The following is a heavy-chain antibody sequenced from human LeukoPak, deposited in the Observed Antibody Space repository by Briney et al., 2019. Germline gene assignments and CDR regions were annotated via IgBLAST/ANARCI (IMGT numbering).Heavy chain of an antibody. CDR3: ARLIVGATPKAFDI. CDR1: GASISTTNYY. V-gene: IGHV4-39*01. J-gene: IGHJ3*02. D-gene: IGHD1-26*01. CDR2: MYYSGNT. Sequence: PSETLSLTCTVSGASISTTNYYWGWIRQPPGKGLEWIGSMYYSGNTNHNPSLKSRVTMSVDTSKNQFSLKVNSVTAADTAVYYCARLIVGATPKAFDIWGRGTMVAVSS.